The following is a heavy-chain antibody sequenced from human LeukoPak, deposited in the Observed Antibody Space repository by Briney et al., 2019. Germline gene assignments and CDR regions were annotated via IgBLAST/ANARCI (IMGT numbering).Heavy chain of an antibody. CDR2: IYYSGST. J-gene: IGHJ4*02. CDR3: ARSGRGYYYGSGSYYGIDY. Sequence: SETLSLTCTVSGGSISSYYWSWIRRPPGKGLEWIGYIYYSGSTNYNPSLKSRVTISVDTSKNQFSLKLSSVTAADTAVYYCARSGRGYYYGSGSYYGIDYWGQGTLVTVSS. V-gene: IGHV4-59*08. D-gene: IGHD3-10*01. CDR1: GGSISSYY.